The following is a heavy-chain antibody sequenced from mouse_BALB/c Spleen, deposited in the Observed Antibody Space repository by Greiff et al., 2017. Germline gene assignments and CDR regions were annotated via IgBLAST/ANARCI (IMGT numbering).Heavy chain of an antibody. CDR1: GYTFTSYY. CDR2: INPSNGGT. Sequence: QVQLQQSGAELVKPGASVKLSCKASGYTFTSYYMYWVKQRPGQGLEWIGEINPSNGGTNFNEKFKSKATLTVDKSSSIAYMQLSSLTSEDSAVYYCTREGFAYWGQGTLVTVSA. CDR3: TREGFAY. V-gene: IGHV1S81*02. J-gene: IGHJ3*01.